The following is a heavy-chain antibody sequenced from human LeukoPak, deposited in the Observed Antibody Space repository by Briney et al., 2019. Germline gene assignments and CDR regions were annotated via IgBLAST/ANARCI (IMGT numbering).Heavy chain of an antibody. CDR2: ISWNSGSI. D-gene: IGHD1-7*01. CDR3: AAAGTNDAFDI. V-gene: IGHV3-9*03. Sequence: PGRSLRLSCAASGFTLDDYAMHWVRQAPGKGLEWVSGISWNSGSIGYADSVKGRFTISRDNAKNSLYLQMNSLRAEDMALYYCAAAGTNDAFDIWGQGTMVTVSS. CDR1: GFTLDDYA. J-gene: IGHJ3*02.